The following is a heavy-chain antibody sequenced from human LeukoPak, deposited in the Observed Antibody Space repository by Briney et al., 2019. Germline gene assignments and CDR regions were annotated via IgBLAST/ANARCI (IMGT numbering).Heavy chain of an antibody. CDR2: LSATGDIT. V-gene: IGHV3-23*01. Sequence: PGGSRRLSCAGSGFIFKNYVMTWVRQAPGKGLDSVSSLSATGDITYYADSVKGRFTVSRDNSNGTVFLQMNSLRAEDTAVYYCAKDSHPLSSSSWFFESWGQGTLVTVSS. CDR1: GFIFKNYV. J-gene: IGHJ4*02. D-gene: IGHD6-13*01. CDR3: AKDSHPLSSSSWFFES.